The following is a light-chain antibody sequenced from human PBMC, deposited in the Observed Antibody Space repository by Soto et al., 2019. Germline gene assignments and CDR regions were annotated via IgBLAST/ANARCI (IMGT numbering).Light chain of an antibody. V-gene: IGKV3-20*01. CDR3: QQYGSSPLYT. CDR2: DAS. J-gene: IGKJ2*01. CDR1: QSVSSSY. Sequence: EIVLTQSPGTRSLSPGERASLSCMTSQSVSSSYLAWYQQKPGQAPRLLIYDASSRATGIPDRFSGSGSGTDFTLTISRLEPEDFAVYYCQQYGSSPLYTFGQGTKLEIK.